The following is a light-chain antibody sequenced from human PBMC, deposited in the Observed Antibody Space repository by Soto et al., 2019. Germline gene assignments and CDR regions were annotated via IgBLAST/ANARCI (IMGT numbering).Light chain of an antibody. CDR3: SSYTSGSTLIV. V-gene: IGLV2-14*01. J-gene: IGLJ1*01. CDR2: GVT. Sequence: QSALTQPASVSGSPGQSITISCTGASGDVGTHNYVSWYQQHPGKAPKLMIYGVTIRPSGISNRFSGSKSGNTASLTISGLQAEDEAYYYCSSYTSGSTLIVFGTGTKLTVL. CDR1: SGDVGTHNY.